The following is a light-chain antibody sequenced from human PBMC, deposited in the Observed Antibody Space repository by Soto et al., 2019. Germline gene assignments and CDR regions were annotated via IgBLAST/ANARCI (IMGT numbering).Light chain of an antibody. J-gene: IGKJ1*01. CDR3: QQYGSSYPWT. Sequence: EFVLTQSPGTLSLSPGERATLSCRASQTVRNNYLAWYQQKPGQAPRLLIYGASSRATGIPDRFSGSGSGTDFTLTIRRLEPEDFAVYYCQQYGSSYPWTFGQGTKVDNK. CDR2: GAS. CDR1: QTVRNNY. V-gene: IGKV3-20*01.